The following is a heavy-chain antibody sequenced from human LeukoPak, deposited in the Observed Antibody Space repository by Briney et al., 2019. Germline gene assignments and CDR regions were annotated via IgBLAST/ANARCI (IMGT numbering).Heavy chain of an antibody. CDR2: INHSGST. D-gene: IGHD6-25*01. CDR3: AKRRGWFDP. J-gene: IGHJ5*02. CDR1: GGSFSGYY. Sequence: SETLSLTCAVYGGSFSGYYWSWIRQPPGKGLEWIGEINHSGSTNYNPSLKSRVTISVDTSKNQFSLKLSSVTAADTAVYYCAKRRGWFDPWGQGTLVTVTS. V-gene: IGHV4-34*01.